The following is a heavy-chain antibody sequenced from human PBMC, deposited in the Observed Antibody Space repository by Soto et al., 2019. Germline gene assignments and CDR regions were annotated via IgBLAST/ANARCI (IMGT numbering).Heavy chain of an antibody. J-gene: IGHJ4*02. V-gene: IGHV1-2*04. CDR1: GYTFTVYY. CDR2: INPNSGGT. D-gene: IGHD1-1*01. Sequence: ASVTVSCKASGYTFTVYYMHWVRQAPGQGLEWMGWINPNSGGTNYAQKFQGWVTMTRDTSISTAYMELSRLRSDDTAVYYCAREVPASASFDYWGQGTLVTVSS. CDR3: AREVPASASFDY.